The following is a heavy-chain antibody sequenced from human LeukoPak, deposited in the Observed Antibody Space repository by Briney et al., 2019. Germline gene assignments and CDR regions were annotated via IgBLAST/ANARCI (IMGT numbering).Heavy chain of an antibody. CDR2: ISYDGSNK. CDR3: ARGGSRVYDSIDY. D-gene: IGHD3-22*01. J-gene: IGHJ4*02. Sequence: PGGSLRLSCAASGFTFSSYAMHWVRQAPGKGLEWVAVISYDGSNKYYADSVKGRFTISRDNSKNTLYLQMNSLRAEDTAVYYCARGGSRVYDSIDYWGQGTLVTVSS. CDR1: GFTFSSYA. V-gene: IGHV3-30-3*01.